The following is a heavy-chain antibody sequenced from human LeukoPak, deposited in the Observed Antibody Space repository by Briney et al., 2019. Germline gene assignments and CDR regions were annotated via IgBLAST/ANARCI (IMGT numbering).Heavy chain of an antibody. CDR1: GGSISSSSYY. J-gene: IGHJ5*02. V-gene: IGHV4-39*01. D-gene: IGHD2-2*01. Sequence: SETLSLTCTVSGGSISSSSYYWGWIRRPPGKGLEWIGSIYYSGSTYYNPSLKSRVTISVDTSKNQFSLKLSSVTAADTAVYYCARQNTEYQLLFWFDPWGQGTLVTVSS. CDR3: ARQNTEYQLLFWFDP. CDR2: IYYSGST.